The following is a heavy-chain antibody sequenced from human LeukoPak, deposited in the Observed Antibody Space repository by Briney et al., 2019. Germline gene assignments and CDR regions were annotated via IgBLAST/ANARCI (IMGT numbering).Heavy chain of an antibody. CDR1: GFTFSSYE. CDR2: ISSSGSTI. D-gene: IGHD1-26*01. Sequence: HPGGSLRLSCAASGFTFSSYEMNWVRQAPGKGLEWVSYISSSGSTIYYADSMKGRSTISRDISKNTLYLQMNSLRSEDTAVYYCARARGKWELQGYFDYWGQGTLVTVSS. CDR3: ARARGKWELQGYFDY. J-gene: IGHJ4*02. V-gene: IGHV3-48*03.